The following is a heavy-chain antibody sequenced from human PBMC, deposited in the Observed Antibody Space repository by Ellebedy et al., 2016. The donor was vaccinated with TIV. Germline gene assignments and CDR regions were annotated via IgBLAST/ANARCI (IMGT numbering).Heavy chain of an antibody. CDR3: GTGDRKWPVDY. CDR1: GGPISSYY. V-gene: IGHV4-59*01. Sequence: MPSETLSLTCTVPGGPISSYYWSWIRQPPGKGLEWIGHIFYSVSTNYNPSLKSRVTMSVDTSKNQFSLKLSSVNAADTAVYYCGTGDRKWPVDYWGQGTLVTVSS. J-gene: IGHJ4*02. D-gene: IGHD7-27*01. CDR2: IFYSVST.